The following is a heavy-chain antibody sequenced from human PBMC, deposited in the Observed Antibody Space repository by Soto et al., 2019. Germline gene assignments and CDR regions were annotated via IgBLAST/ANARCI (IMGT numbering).Heavy chain of an antibody. CDR2: TRNKANSYTT. Sequence: GGSLRLSCAASGFTFSDHQMDWVRQAPGKGLEWVGRTRNKANSYTTEYAASVKGRFTISRDDSKNSLYLQMNSLKTEDTAVYYCARVVGAPNWFDPWGQGTLVTVSS. V-gene: IGHV3-72*01. CDR1: GFTFSDHQ. CDR3: ARVVGAPNWFDP. J-gene: IGHJ5*02. D-gene: IGHD1-26*01.